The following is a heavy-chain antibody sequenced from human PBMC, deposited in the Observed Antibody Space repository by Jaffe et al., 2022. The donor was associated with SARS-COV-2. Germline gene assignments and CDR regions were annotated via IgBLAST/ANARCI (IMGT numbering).Heavy chain of an antibody. J-gene: IGHJ4*02. V-gene: IGHV1-69*02. D-gene: IGHD6-6*01. CDR1: GIFSNYI. CDR3: AKQRVASIIDFDF. Sequence: QVQLVQSGAEVKKPGSSVKVSCKASGIFSNYIINWLRQAPGQGLEWMGRIILINDITNYAQPFQGRLTISADKSTGTAYMELNSLRSEDTTIYYCAKQRVASIIDFDFWGQGTRVTVSA. CDR2: IILINDIT.